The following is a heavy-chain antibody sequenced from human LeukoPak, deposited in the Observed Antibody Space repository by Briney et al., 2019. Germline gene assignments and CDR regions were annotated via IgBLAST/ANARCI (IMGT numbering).Heavy chain of an antibody. D-gene: IGHD3-9*01. CDR2: ISWDATTT. CDR3: SKGHYDVLTGYLFDY. Sequence: GGALRLSCVASGFTFDDYTMHWIRQAPGKGLEWVSLISWDATTTYYADSVKGRFTISRDNSKNSLYLQMDSLRTEDTAFYYCSKGHYDVLTGYLFDYWGQGTLVTVSP. J-gene: IGHJ4*02. CDR1: GFTFDDYT. V-gene: IGHV3-43*01.